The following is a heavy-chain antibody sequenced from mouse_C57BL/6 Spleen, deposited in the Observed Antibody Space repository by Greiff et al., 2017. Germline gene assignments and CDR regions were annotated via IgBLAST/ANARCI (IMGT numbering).Heavy chain of an antibody. Sequence: QVQLKQPGAELVKPGASVSLSCKASGYTFTSYWMHWVQQRPGRGLEWIGRIDPNSGGTKNNEKFKSKATLTVDKPSSTAYMQLSSLTSEDSAVYYCARLAFDYWGQGTTLTVSS. CDR2: IDPNSGGT. V-gene: IGHV1-72*01. CDR3: ARLAFDY. J-gene: IGHJ2*01. CDR1: GYTFTSYW.